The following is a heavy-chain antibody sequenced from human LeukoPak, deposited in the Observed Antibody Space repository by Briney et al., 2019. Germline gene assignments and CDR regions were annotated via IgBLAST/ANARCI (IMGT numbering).Heavy chain of an antibody. V-gene: IGHV1-2*02. J-gene: IGHJ4*02. CDR3: AREKDYYGSGSYYGY. CDR2: INPNSGGT. CDR1: GYTFTGYY. D-gene: IGHD3-10*01. Sequence: ASVKVSCTASGYTFTGYYMHWVRQAPGQGLEWMGWINPNSGGTNYAQKFQGRVTMTRDTSISTAYMELSRLRSDDTAVYYCAREKDYYGSGSYYGYWGQGTLVTVSS.